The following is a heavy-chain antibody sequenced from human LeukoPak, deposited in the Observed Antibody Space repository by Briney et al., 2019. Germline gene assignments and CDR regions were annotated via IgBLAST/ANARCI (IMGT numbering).Heavy chain of an antibody. CDR3: ARELTWSTFDI. V-gene: IGHV3-7*01. D-gene: IGHD3-3*01. Sequence: GGSLRLSCAASGFTFSTSWMSCVRQAPGKGLEWVANINQDGGETHYVDSVKGRFPLSRDNAKTTLYLQMTSLRVEDTAMYYCARELTWSTFDIWGQGTKVTVSS. J-gene: IGHJ3*02. CDR2: INQDGGET. CDR1: GFTFSTSW.